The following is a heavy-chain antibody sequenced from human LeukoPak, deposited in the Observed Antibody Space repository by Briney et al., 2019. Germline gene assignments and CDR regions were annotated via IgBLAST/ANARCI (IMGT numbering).Heavy chain of an antibody. CDR2: FDPEDGET. Sequence: ASVKVSCKVSGYTLTELSMHWVRQAPGKGLEWMGGFDPEDGETIYAQKFQGRVTMTEDTSTDTAYMELSSLRSEDTAAYYCATGVVTRTPFGYYFDYWGQGTLVTVSS. J-gene: IGHJ4*02. D-gene: IGHD4-23*01. CDR1: GYTLTELS. CDR3: ATGVVTRTPFGYYFDY. V-gene: IGHV1-24*01.